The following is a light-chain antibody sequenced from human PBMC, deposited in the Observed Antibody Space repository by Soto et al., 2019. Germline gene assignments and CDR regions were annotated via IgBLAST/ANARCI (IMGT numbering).Light chain of an antibody. Sequence: QSVLTQSPSVSAAPGQKVTISCSGSSSNIGNNYVSWYQQHPGKAPQLIIYEVTKRPSGVPDRFSGSKSGNTASLTVSGLQTEDEADYYCSSYAATNTYVFGYGTKVTVL. CDR1: SSNIGNNY. CDR2: EVT. V-gene: IGLV2-8*01. CDR3: SSYAATNTYV. J-gene: IGLJ1*01.